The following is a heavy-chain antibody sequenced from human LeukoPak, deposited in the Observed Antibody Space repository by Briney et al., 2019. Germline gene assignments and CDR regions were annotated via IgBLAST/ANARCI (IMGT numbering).Heavy chain of an antibody. V-gene: IGHV3-7*01. Sequence: QPGGSLRLSCAASGFTFRSYVMSWVRQAPGKGLEWVANIKQDGSEKYYVDSVKGRFTISRDNAKNSLYLQMNSLRAEDTAVYYCARSDYWGQGTRVTVSS. CDR2: IKQDGSEK. CDR3: ARSDY. J-gene: IGHJ4*02. CDR1: GFTFRSYV.